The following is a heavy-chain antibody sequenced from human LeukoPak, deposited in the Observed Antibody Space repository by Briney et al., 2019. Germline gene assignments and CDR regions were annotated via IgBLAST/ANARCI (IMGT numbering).Heavy chain of an antibody. CDR3: ARDPYYDFWSGYPYGMDV. J-gene: IGHJ6*02. D-gene: IGHD3-3*01. CDR1: GGSISVGGYY. Sequence: PSQTLSLTCTVSGGSISVGGYYWSWIRQHPGKGREWFGYFYSSGSTYYNPSLKSRVTISVDTSKNQFSLKRSSVTAADTAVYYCARDPYYDFWSGYPYGMDVWGQGTTVTVSS. V-gene: IGHV4-31*03. CDR2: FYSSGST.